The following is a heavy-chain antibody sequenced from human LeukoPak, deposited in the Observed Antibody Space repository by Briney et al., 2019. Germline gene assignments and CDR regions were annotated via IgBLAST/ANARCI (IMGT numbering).Heavy chain of an antibody. D-gene: IGHD5-18*01. CDR2: INPSGGSA. Sequence: ASVKVSCKASGYTFTSYYMHWVRQAAGQGLEWMGIINPSGGSAYYAQKFQGRVTMTSDVSTSTFHMELSSLRSEDTAVYYCARPVDTASLVNWGQGTLVTVSS. CDR1: GYTFTSYY. CDR3: ARPVDTASLVN. J-gene: IGHJ4*02. V-gene: IGHV1-46*01.